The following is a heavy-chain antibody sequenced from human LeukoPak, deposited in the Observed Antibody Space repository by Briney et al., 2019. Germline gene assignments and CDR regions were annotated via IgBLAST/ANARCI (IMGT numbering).Heavy chain of an antibody. CDR3: TRVRNSNNWWGPFDI. D-gene: IGHD1-1*01. Sequence: ASVTVSFTAFGYTFSTSSITWVRQAPGQRLEWMGWISPNNGDTHYSQGVQGRVTITTDTSRSTAYMELRSLRSDDTAVYYCTRVRNSNNWWGPFDIWGQGTMVTVSS. CDR1: GYTFSTSS. J-gene: IGHJ3*02. V-gene: IGHV1-18*01. CDR2: ISPNNGDT.